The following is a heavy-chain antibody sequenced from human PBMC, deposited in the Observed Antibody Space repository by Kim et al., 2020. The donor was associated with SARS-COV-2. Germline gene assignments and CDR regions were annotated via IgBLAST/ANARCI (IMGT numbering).Heavy chain of an antibody. CDR1: GFTFSNYA. J-gene: IGHJ4*02. CDR3: YGSGTYIY. V-gene: IGHV3-23*01. CDR2: INTGGSAT. Sequence: GGSLRLSCEASGFTFSNYAMSWVRQAPGKGLEWVSAINTGGSATNYADSVQGRFTISRDNSKDTLYLQMTSLSAEDTAVYYCYGSGTYIYWGQGTLVTV. D-gene: IGHD3-10*01.